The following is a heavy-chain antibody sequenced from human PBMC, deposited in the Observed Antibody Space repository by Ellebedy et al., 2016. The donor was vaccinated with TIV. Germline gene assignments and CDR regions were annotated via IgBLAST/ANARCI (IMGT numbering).Heavy chain of an antibody. CDR3: ASGLPDPYYFDY. CDR2: IYPGDSDT. V-gene: IGHV5-51*01. Sequence: KVSXXGSGYSFTSYWIGWVRQMPGKGLEWMGIIYPGDSDTRYSPSFQGQVTISADKSISTAYLQWSSLKASDTAMYFCASGLPDPYYFDYWGQGTLVTVSS. D-gene: IGHD5-18*01. CDR1: GYSFTSYW. J-gene: IGHJ4*02.